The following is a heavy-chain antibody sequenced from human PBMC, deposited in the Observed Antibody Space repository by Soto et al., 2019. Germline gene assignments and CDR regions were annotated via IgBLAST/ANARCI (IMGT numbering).Heavy chain of an antibody. J-gene: IGHJ6*03. Sequence: GGSLRLSCAASGFTFSSYGMHWVRQAPGKGLEWVAVISRDGSNQEYVDSVKGRFTISRDNSKNTVYLQMNSLRTEDTAVFYCAKDSAATPHYMDVWGKGTTVTVSS. D-gene: IGHD6-25*01. CDR2: ISRDGSNQ. CDR1: GFTFSSYG. CDR3: AKDSAATPHYMDV. V-gene: IGHV3-30*18.